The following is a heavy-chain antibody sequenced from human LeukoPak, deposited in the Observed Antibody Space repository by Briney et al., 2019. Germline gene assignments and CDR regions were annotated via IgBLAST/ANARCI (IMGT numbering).Heavy chain of an antibody. CDR1: GFTFSSYA. Sequence: PGGSLRLSCAASGFTFSSYAMSWVRQAPGKGLEWVSAISGSGGSTYYADSVKGRFTISRDNSKNTLYLQMNSLRAEDTAVYYCAKDPTPNYYDSSGYTHWFDPWGQGTLVTVSS. D-gene: IGHD3-22*01. J-gene: IGHJ5*02. CDR3: AKDPTPNYYDSSGYTHWFDP. V-gene: IGHV3-23*01. CDR2: ISGSGGST.